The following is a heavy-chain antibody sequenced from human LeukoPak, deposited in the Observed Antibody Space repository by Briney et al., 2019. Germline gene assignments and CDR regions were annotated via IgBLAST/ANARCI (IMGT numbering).Heavy chain of an antibody. J-gene: IGHJ4*02. D-gene: IGHD6-13*01. Sequence: ASVKVSCKASGYTFTGYHIHWVRQAPGQGLEWMGWINPYSGDTNFAQKFQGRVTMTRDTSITTAYMDLSSLTPDDTAVYFCARDQGSLTRSWYTGYWGQRTQVTVSS. CDR3: ARDQGSLTRSWYTGY. CDR2: INPYSGDT. CDR1: GYTFTGYH. V-gene: IGHV1-2*02.